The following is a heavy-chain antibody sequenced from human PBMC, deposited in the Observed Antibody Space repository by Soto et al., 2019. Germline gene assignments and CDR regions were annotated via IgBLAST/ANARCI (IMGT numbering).Heavy chain of an antibody. Sequence: KPSETLSLTXTVSGDSISDYYWSWIRQPAGKGLEWIGRFYYSGNTKSNPSLKSRVTMSADTSKNQFSLSLRSVTAADSAIYYCARIYNSGFYRPEGDYFFYGMDVWGQGTTVTVSS. CDR2: FYYSGNT. CDR3: ARIYNSGFYRPEGDYFFYGMDV. CDR1: GDSISDYY. V-gene: IGHV4-4*07. J-gene: IGHJ6*02. D-gene: IGHD6-19*01.